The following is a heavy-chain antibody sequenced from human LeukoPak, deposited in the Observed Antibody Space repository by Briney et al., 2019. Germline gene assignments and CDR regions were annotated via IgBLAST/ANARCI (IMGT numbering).Heavy chain of an antibody. CDR1: GGSISSYY. CDR2: IYYSGST. D-gene: IGHD1-1*01. J-gene: IGHJ4*02. CDR3: ARGGYGYYFDY. V-gene: IGHV4-59*01. Sequence: PETLSLTCTVSGGSISSYYWSWIRQPPGKGLEWIGYIYYSGSTNYNPSLKSRVTISVDTSKNQFSLKLSSVTAADTAVYYCARGGYGYYFDYWGQGTLVTVSS.